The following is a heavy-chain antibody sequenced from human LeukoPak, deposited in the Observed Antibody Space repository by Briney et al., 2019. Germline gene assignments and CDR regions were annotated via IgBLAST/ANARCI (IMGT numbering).Heavy chain of an antibody. CDR1: AYSIRGDDY. J-gene: IGHJ4*02. Sequence: KPSETLSLTCAVSAYSIRGDDYWGWVRQSPGKGLEWIGSIYHSGSTHYNPSLKSRVTISVDTSKNQFSLMLNSMTAADTAVYYCARNRSMTTTPGFDHWGQGTLVTVSS. CDR3: ARNRSMTTTPGFDH. D-gene: IGHD4-11*01. V-gene: IGHV4-38-2*01. CDR2: IYHSGST.